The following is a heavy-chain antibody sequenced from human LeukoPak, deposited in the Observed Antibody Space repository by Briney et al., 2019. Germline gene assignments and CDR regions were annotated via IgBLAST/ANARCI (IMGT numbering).Heavy chain of an antibody. Sequence: GGSLRLSCAASGFTFSSHAFHWVRQAPGKGLEWVALISYDGTDEYYADSVKGRFTISRDNAKNPLYLQMNSLRAEDTAVYYCARDQVVAYDYWGQGTLVTVSS. D-gene: IGHD2-15*01. CDR2: ISYDGTDE. CDR3: ARDQVVAYDY. J-gene: IGHJ4*02. CDR1: GFTFSSHA. V-gene: IGHV3-30*04.